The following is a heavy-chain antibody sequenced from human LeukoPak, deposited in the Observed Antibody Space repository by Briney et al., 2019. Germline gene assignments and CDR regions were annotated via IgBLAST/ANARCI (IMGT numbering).Heavy chain of an antibody. Sequence: ASVKVSCKASGYTFTSYGISWVRQAPGQGLEWMGWISAYNGNTNYAQKLQGRVTMTTDTSTSTAYMELRSLRSDDTAVYYCASSGVVPAAPRHAFDIWGQGTMVTVSS. J-gene: IGHJ3*02. CDR2: ISAYNGNT. D-gene: IGHD2-2*01. V-gene: IGHV1-18*01. CDR1: GYTFTSYG. CDR3: ASSGVVPAAPRHAFDI.